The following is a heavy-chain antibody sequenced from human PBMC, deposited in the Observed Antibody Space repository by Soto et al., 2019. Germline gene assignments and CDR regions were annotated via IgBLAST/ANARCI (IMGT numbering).Heavy chain of an antibody. D-gene: IGHD4-17*01. CDR1: GGSISSYY. CDR2: IYYSGST. Sequence: PSETLSLTCTVSGGSISSYYWSWIRQPPGKGLEWIGYIYYSGSTNYNPSLKSRVTISVDRSKNQFSLKLSSVTAADTAVYYCARSQTTVNSYDYWGQGTLVTVSS. J-gene: IGHJ4*02. V-gene: IGHV4-59*12. CDR3: ARSQTTVNSYDY.